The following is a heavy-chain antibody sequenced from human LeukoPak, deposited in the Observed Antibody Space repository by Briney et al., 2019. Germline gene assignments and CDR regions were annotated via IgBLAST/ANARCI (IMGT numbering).Heavy chain of an antibody. J-gene: IGHJ4*02. V-gene: IGHV4-59*12. CDR1: GGSIGGYY. Sequence: SETLSLTCAVSGGSIGGYYWSWIRQPPGKGLEWIGYIYYSGSTKYNPSLKSRVTISVDTSKNQFSLKLSSVTAADTAVYYCARRRGYSYGYLEDYWGQGTLVTVSS. CDR3: ARRRGYSYGYLEDY. CDR2: IYYSGST. D-gene: IGHD5-18*01.